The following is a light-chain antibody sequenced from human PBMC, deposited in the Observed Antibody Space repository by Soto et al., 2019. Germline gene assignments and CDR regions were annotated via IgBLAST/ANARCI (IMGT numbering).Light chain of an antibody. CDR3: HQYNHWPPGT. CDR1: QTISRS. V-gene: IGKV3-15*01. CDR2: DAF. J-gene: IGKJ2*01. Sequence: EIVLTQSPATLSVSPGERATLSCRASQTISRSFAWYQQKPGQAPRLLIYDAFTRATGIPARFSGSVSGTEFTLAISSLQSEDFALYYCHQYNHWPPGTFGQETKVDIK.